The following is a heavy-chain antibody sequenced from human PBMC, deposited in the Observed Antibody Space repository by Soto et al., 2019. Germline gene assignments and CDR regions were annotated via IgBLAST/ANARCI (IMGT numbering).Heavy chain of an antibody. J-gene: IGHJ6*02. Sequence: GESLXISCKGSGYXFTSYWIGWVRQMPGKGLEWMGIIYPGDSDTRYSPSFQGQVTISADKSISTAYLQWSSLKASDTAMYYCARSYYDVNYYSGMDVWGQGTTVTVSS. CDR2: IYPGDSDT. CDR1: GYXFTSYW. D-gene: IGHD3-3*01. CDR3: ARSYYDVNYYSGMDV. V-gene: IGHV5-51*01.